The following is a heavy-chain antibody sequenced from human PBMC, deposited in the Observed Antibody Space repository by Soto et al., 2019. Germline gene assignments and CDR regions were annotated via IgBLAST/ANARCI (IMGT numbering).Heavy chain of an antibody. CDR2: IHHRGGT. V-gene: IGHV4-4*02. CDR3: ARGSYASNFDY. Sequence: QVQLQESGPGLVKPSGTVSLTCAVSGGSISSSNWWSWVRQPPGKGLEWIGEIHHRGGTNYNPSLQSRVPISVDKSKNPFSLKLSSVTAADTAVYYCARGSYASNFDYWGQGTLVTVSS. J-gene: IGHJ4*02. CDR1: GGSISSSNW. D-gene: IGHD3-16*01.